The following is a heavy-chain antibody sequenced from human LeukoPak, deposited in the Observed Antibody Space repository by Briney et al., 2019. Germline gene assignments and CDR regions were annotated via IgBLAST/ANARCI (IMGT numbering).Heavy chain of an antibody. D-gene: IGHD2-8*01. CDR2: MNLDGSEK. CDR3: ARDATYCTNGVCYTRFDY. J-gene: IGHJ4*02. V-gene: IGHV3-7*01. Sequence: GGSLRLSCAASGFTFTSHWMSWVRQAPGKGLEWVARMNLDGSEKYYVDSEKGRFTISSDNAKTSLYLEMNSLRAEDTAVYYCARDATYCTNGVCYTRFDYWGQGTLVTVSS. CDR1: GFTFTSHW.